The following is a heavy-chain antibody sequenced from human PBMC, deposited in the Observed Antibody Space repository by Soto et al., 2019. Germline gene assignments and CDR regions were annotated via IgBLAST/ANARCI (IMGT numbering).Heavy chain of an antibody. V-gene: IGHV4-39*01. Sequence: NPSETLSLTCTVSGGSISSSSYYWGWIRQPPGKGLEWIGSIYFSGSTYYNPSLKSRVTISVDTSKNQFSLKLSSVTAADTAVYYCAKVLFGELLLDYFDYWGQGTLVTVSS. CDR2: IYFSGST. CDR1: GGSISSSSYY. J-gene: IGHJ4*02. CDR3: AKVLFGELLLDYFDY. D-gene: IGHD3-10*01.